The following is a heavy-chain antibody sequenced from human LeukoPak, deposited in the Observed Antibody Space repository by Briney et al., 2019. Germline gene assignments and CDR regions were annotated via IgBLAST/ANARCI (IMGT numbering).Heavy chain of an antibody. CDR1: GGSISSYY. Sequence: SETLSLTCTVSGGSISSYYWSWIRQPPGKGLEWIGYIYYSGSTNYNPSLKSRVTISVDTSKNQFSLKLSSVTAADTAVYYCARVESAMVHRYYYYYMDVWGKGTTVTVSS. CDR3: ARVESAMVHRYYYYYMDV. J-gene: IGHJ6*03. CDR2: IYYSGST. D-gene: IGHD5-18*01. V-gene: IGHV4-59*01.